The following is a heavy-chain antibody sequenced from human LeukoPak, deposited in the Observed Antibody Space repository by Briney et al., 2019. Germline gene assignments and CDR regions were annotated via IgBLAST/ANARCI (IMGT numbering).Heavy chain of an antibody. CDR1: GFTLSNYG. CDR2: IREGGGRR. J-gene: IGHJ4*02. D-gene: IGHD3-16*01. V-gene: IGHV3-23*01. Sequence: GGSLRLSCAVSGFTLSNYGMSWVRQAPGKGLEWVAGIREGGGRRNYADSVKGRFTISRDNPKNTLYLQLNSLRAEDTAVSFCANRGVVLRVILVGFHHQASYFFSCGQGALVTLSS. CDR3: ANRGVVLRVILVGFHHQASYFFS.